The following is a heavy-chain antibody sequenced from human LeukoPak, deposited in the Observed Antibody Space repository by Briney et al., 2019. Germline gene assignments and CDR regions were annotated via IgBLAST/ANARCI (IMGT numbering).Heavy chain of an antibody. Sequence: GGSLRLSCAASGFTFSSYGMNWVRQAPGKGLEWVSYISSSGSTIYYADSVKGRFTISRDNAKNSLYLQMNSLRAEDTVVYYCARELRSSGFDYWGQGTLVTVSS. V-gene: IGHV3-48*03. CDR2: ISSSGSTI. CDR1: GFTFSSYG. J-gene: IGHJ4*02. D-gene: IGHD3-22*01. CDR3: ARELRSSGFDY.